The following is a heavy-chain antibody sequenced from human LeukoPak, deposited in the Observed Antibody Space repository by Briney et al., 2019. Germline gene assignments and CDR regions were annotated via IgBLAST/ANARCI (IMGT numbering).Heavy chain of an antibody. CDR1: GFTFGDYA. Sequence: GGSLRLSCTASGFTFGDYAMSWVRQAPGKGLEWVGFIRSKAYGGTTEYAASVKGRFTISRDDSKSIAYLQMNSLKTEDTAVYYCVGDSNYYDSSGYYGQFDYWGQGTLVTVSS. CDR2: IRSKAYGGTT. V-gene: IGHV3-49*04. D-gene: IGHD3-22*01. CDR3: VGDSNYYDSSGYYGQFDY. J-gene: IGHJ4*02.